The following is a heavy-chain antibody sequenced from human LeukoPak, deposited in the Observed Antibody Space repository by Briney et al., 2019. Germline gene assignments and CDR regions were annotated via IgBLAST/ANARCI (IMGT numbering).Heavy chain of an antibody. CDR1: GFTFSSYS. Sequence: GGSLRLSCAASGFTFSSYSMNWVRQAPGKGLEWVSYISSSSSTIYYADSVKGRFTISRDNAKNSLYLQVNSLRAEDTAVYYCARERYSYGIDYWGQGTLVTVSS. D-gene: IGHD5-18*01. CDR2: ISSSSSTI. CDR3: ARERYSYGIDY. J-gene: IGHJ4*02. V-gene: IGHV3-48*01.